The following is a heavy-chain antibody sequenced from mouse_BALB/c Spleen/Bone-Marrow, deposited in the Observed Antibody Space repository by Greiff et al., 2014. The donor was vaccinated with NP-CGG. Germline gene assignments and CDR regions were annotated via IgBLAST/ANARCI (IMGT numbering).Heavy chain of an antibody. CDR1: GFNIKDYY. D-gene: IGHD6-1*01. CDR3: NAEHGNYHYFDY. Sequence: VQLQQSGAELVRSGASVKLSCTASGFNIKDYYMHWVKQRPEQGLEWIGWTAPGNGDTEYAPKFQGKATMTAYTSSNTAYLQLSSLTSEDTAVYYCNAEHGNYHYFDYWGQGTTLTVSS. CDR2: TAPGNGDT. J-gene: IGHJ2*01. V-gene: IGHV14-4*02.